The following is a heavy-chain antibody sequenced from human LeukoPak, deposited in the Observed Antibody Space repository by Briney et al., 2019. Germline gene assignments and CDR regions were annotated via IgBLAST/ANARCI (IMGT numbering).Heavy chain of an antibody. J-gene: IGHJ3*02. D-gene: IGHD2-21*02. CDR3: ARERRGHIVVATGAFDI. CDR2: INPNSGGT. V-gene: IGHV1-2*04. Sequence: GASVKVSCKASGYTFTGYYMHWVRQAPGQGLEWMGWINPNSGGTNYAQKFQGWVTMTRDTSTSTLYMELSSLRSEDTAVYYCARERRGHIVVATGAFDIWGQGTMVTVSS. CDR1: GYTFTGYY.